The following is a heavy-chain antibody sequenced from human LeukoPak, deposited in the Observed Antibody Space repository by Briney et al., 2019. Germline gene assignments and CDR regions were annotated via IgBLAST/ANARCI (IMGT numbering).Heavy chain of an antibody. Sequence: ASVKVSCKATGYTXTSYGISWVRQAPGQGLEWVGWISSNSDNTNYAQKFQGRVTMTTDTSTSTAYMELRSLRSDDTAVYYCARDWGSIKVITDYWGQGTLVTVSS. CDR3: ARDWGSIKVITDY. CDR1: GYTXTSYG. CDR2: ISSNSDNT. V-gene: IGHV1-18*01. D-gene: IGHD3-16*01. J-gene: IGHJ4*02.